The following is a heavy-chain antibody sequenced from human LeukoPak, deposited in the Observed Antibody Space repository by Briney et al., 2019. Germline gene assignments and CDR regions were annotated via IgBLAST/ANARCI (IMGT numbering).Heavy chain of an antibody. V-gene: IGHV1-24*01. CDR2: FDPEDGET. D-gene: IGHD1-14*01. J-gene: IGHJ4*02. CDR3: YITPLRSIKNNDY. CDR1: GYTLTELS. Sequence: GASVKVSCKVSGYTLTELSMHWVRQAPGKGLEWMGGFDPEDGETIYAQKFQGRVTMTEDTSTDTAYMELSSLRSEDTAVYYCYITPLRSIKNNDYWGQGTLVTVSS.